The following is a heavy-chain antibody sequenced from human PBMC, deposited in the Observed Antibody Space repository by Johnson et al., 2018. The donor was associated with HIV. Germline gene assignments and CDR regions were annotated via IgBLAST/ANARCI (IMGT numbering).Heavy chain of an antibody. CDR1: GFTFSTYA. J-gene: IGHJ3*02. D-gene: IGHD5-18*01. V-gene: IGHV3-23*04. CDR3: ARDGRDLVTRGAFDI. CDR2: ISGGAGST. Sequence: VQLVESGGGLVQPGGSLRLSCAASGFTFSTYAMNWVRQAPGKGLEWVSGISGGAGSTYYADSVKGRFTISRDNSNNTLSLHMSSLRAEDTAVYYCARDGRDLVTRGAFDIWGQGTVVTVSS.